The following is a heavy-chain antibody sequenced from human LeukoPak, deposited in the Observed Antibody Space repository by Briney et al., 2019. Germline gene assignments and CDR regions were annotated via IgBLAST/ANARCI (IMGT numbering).Heavy chain of an antibody. CDR3: ARDLYYDSSGYYFMPYYYYYGMDV. J-gene: IGHJ6*02. Sequence: SQTLSLTCAISGDSFSSNSAAWIWNRQSPSLDLMWLIRPYYMTKWYNDNAVSENSRKPVNPDTSKNLFSLQLNSVTPEDTAVYYCARDLYYDSSGYYFMPYYYYYGMDVWGQGTTVTVSS. V-gene: IGHV6-1*01. D-gene: IGHD3-22*01. CDR1: GDSFSSNSAA. CDR2: PYYMTKWYN.